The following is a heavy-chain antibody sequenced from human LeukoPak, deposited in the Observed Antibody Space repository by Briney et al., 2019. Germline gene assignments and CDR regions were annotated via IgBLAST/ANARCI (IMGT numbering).Heavy chain of an antibody. J-gene: IGHJ4*02. V-gene: IGHV3-74*01. CDR3: ARDVGVLRFLEWHSNFDY. Sequence: PGGSLRLSCAASGFTFSSYWMHWVRQAPGKGLVWVSRINTDGSSTSYADSVKGRFTISRDNAKNTPYLQMNSLRAEGTAVYYCARDVGVLRFLEWHSNFDYWGQGTLVTVSS. D-gene: IGHD3-3*01. CDR1: GFTFSSYW. CDR2: INTDGSST.